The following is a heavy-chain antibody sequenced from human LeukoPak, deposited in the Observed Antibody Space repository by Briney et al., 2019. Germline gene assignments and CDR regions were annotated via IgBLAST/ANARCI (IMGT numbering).Heavy chain of an antibody. CDR2: ISYGGSA. V-gene: IGHV4-39*07. CDR1: GGSFSSSTHF. D-gene: IGHD4-17*01. Sequence: SETLSLTCTVSGGSFSSSTHFWGWIRQPPGKGLEWIGSISYGGSAYYNPSLKSRVTISVDTSKNQFSLKLSSVTAADTAVYYCARDSRYGDYNWFDPWGQGTLVTVSS. CDR3: ARDSRYGDYNWFDP. J-gene: IGHJ5*02.